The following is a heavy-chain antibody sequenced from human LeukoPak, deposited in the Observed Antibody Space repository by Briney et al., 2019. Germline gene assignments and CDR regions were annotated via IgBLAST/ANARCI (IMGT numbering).Heavy chain of an antibody. CDR1: GFTFSSYA. Sequence: GGSLRLSCAASGFTFSSYAMSWFRQAPGKGLESVSAISGSGGSTYHADSLKGRFTISRDNSKNTLYLQMNSLRAEDTAVYFHAKECIRYFDWLFDYWGQGTLVTVSS. J-gene: IGHJ4*02. CDR3: AKECIRYFDWLFDY. D-gene: IGHD3-9*01. V-gene: IGHV3-23*01. CDR2: ISGSGGST.